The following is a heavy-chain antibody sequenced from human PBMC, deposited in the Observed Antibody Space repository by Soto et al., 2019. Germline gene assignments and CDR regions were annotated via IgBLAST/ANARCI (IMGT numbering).Heavy chain of an antibody. CDR1: GVSIINNY. Sequence: QVQLQESGPGLVKPSETLSLTCAVSGVSIINNYWTWTRQPAGKGLEWLGRVYSSGRTTYNPSLKSRLTMSVDTSKNQFSLHLTSVTAADTAVYYCARREDTFDFWGQGMLVTVS. V-gene: IGHV4-4*07. J-gene: IGHJ4*02. CDR3: ARREDTFDF. CDR2: VYSSGRT.